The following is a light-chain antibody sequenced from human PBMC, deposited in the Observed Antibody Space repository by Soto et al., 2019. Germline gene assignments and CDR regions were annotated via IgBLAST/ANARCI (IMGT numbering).Light chain of an antibody. CDR1: QDISNY. J-gene: IGKJ3*01. Sequence: DIQMTQSPSSLSASVGDRVTITCQASQDISNYLNWYQQKPGKAPKLLIYDASNLETGVPSRCSGSGSWTDFTFTVSSLQPEDIATYYCQHYDGLRLFTFGPGTKVDVK. CDR3: QHYDGLRLFT. V-gene: IGKV1-33*01. CDR2: DAS.